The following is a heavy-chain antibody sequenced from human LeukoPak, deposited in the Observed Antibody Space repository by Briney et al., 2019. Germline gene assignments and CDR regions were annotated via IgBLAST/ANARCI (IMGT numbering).Heavy chain of an antibody. J-gene: IGHJ4*02. V-gene: IGHV5-51*01. CDR1: GYSFTCYW. CDR3: ARLIGSNWYADY. CDR2: IYPGDSDT. Sequence: GESLKISCKDSGYSFTCYWIGWVRQMPGTGLEWMGIIYPGDSDTRYSPSFQGQVTISADKSINTAYLQWSSLKASDTAIYYCARLIGSNWYADYWGQGTLVTVSS. D-gene: IGHD6-13*01.